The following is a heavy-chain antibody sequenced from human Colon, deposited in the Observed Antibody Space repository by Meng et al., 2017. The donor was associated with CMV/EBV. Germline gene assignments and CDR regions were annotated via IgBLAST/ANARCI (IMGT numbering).Heavy chain of an antibody. CDR3: ARDRSYCSSTSCYDGGYYYYGMDV. V-gene: IGHV4-31*03. J-gene: IGHJ6*02. CDR1: GGSISSGGYY. CDR2: IYYSGST. D-gene: IGHD2-2*01. Sequence: SETLSLTCTVSGGSISSGGYYWSWIRQHPGKGLEWIGYIYYSGSTYHNPSLKSRVTISVDTSKNQFSLKLSSVTAADTAVYYCARDRSYCSSTSCYDGGYYYYGMDVWGQGTTVTVSS.